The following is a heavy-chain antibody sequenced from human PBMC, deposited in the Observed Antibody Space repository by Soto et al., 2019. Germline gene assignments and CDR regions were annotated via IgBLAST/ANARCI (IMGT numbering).Heavy chain of an antibody. CDR1: GYTFTSYY. J-gene: IGHJ3*02. CDR2: INPSGGST. D-gene: IGHD3-9*01. Sequence: ASVKGSCKASGYTFTSYYMHWVRQAPGQGLEWMGIINPSGGSTSYAQKFQGRVTMTRDTSTSTVYMELSSLRSEDTAVYYCARDLVLRLRYFDWLSPDAFDIWGQGTMVTVS. V-gene: IGHV1-46*01. CDR3: ARDLVLRLRYFDWLSPDAFDI.